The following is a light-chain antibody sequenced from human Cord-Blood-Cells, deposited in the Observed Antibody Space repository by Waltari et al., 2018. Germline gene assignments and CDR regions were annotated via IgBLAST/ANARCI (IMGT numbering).Light chain of an antibody. J-gene: IGLJ2*01. Sequence: QSALTQPASVSGSPGQSITISCTGTSSAVGGYNYVSWYQQHPGKAPKLMIYDVSQRPSGVSNRFSGSKSGNTASLTISGLQAEDEADYYCSSYTSSSTVVFGGGTKLTVL. CDR2: DVS. CDR1: SSAVGGYNY. V-gene: IGLV2-14*01. CDR3: SSYTSSSTVV.